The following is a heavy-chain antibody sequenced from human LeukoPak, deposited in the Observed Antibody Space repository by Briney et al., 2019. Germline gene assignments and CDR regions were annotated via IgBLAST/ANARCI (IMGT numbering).Heavy chain of an antibody. D-gene: IGHD3-9*01. J-gene: IGHJ4*02. CDR1: GYFISSGYY. CDR2: IYHSGST. V-gene: IGHV4-38-2*02. CDR3: ARVSYFYWLRVDY. Sequence: SETLSLTCTVSGYFISSGYYWGWIRQPPGKGLEWIGSIYHSGSTYYNPSLKSRVTISVDTSKNQLSLKLSCVTAADTAVYYYARVSYFYWLRVDYWGQGTMVTVPS.